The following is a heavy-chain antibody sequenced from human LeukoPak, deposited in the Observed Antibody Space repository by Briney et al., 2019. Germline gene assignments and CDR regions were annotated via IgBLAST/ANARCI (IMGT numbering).Heavy chain of an antibody. J-gene: IGHJ4*02. V-gene: IGHV3-11*06. Sequence: GGSLRLSCAASGLTFSDYYMSWIRQAPGKGLEGVSYISSSSSYTNYADSVKGRFTISRDNAKNSLYLQMNSLRAEDTAVYYCAREATYYGSGSYCPDWGQGTLVTVSS. D-gene: IGHD3-10*01. CDR2: ISSSSSYT. CDR3: AREATYYGSGSYCPD. CDR1: GLTFSDYY.